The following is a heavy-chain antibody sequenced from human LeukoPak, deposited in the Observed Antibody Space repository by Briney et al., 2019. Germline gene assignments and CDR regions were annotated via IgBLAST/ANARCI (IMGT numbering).Heavy chain of an antibody. D-gene: IGHD3-22*01. CDR1: GGSFSGYY. CDR2: INHSGST. J-gene: IGHJ4*02. V-gene: IGHV4-34*01. Sequence: SETLSLTCAVYGGSFSGYYWSWIRQPPGKGLEWIGEINHSGSTNYNPSLKSRVTISVDTSKNQFSLKLSSVTAADTAVYYCARAAYYYDSSGYCYYFDYWGQGTLVTVSS. CDR3: ARAAYYYDSSGYCYYFDY.